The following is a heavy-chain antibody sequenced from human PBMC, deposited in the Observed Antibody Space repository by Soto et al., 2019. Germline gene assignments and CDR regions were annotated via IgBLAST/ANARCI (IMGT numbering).Heavy chain of an antibody. CDR2: ISSSSSTI. Sequence: EVQLVESGGGLVQPGGSLRLSCAASGFTFSSYSMNWVRQAPGKGLEWVSYISSSSSTIYYADSEKGRFTISRDNAKNSLYLQMKCLRDEDTAVYHCAIGDMATIDYWGQGTLVTVSS. CDR3: AIGDMATIDY. D-gene: IGHD5-12*01. CDR1: GFTFSSYS. J-gene: IGHJ4*02. V-gene: IGHV3-48*02.